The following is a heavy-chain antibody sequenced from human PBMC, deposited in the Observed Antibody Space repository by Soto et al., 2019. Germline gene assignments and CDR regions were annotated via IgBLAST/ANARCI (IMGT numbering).Heavy chain of an antibody. D-gene: IGHD1-26*01. CDR2: VSDDGSEQ. CDR1: GFSLRDYG. J-gene: IGHJ4*02. CDR3: ARDPTGGYFHYDY. Sequence: QVQLVESGGGVVQPGRSLRLSCAASGFSLRDYGMHWVRQAPGKGLENVAAVSDDGSEQYYADSVRGRFTISRDNSKNTVYLQLDSLTTGDTAVYYCARDPTGGYFHYDYWGQGALVTVSS. V-gene: IGHV3-30*17.